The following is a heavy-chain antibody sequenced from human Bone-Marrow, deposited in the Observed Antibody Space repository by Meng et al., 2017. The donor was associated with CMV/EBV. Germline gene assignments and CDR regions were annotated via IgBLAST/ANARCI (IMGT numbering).Heavy chain of an antibody. J-gene: IGHJ4*02. V-gene: IGHV3-30*02. CDR1: GFTFSRHG. D-gene: IGHD5-12*01. CDR2: IRYDGSNQ. CDR3: AKDRYSGYDLAY. Sequence: GGSLRLSCAASGFTFSRHGMHWVRQAPGKGLEWMAFIRYDGSNQYYADSVKGRFTITRDNSKNTLYLQMNSLRAEDTAVYYCAKDRYSGYDLAYWGQGTLVTVSS.